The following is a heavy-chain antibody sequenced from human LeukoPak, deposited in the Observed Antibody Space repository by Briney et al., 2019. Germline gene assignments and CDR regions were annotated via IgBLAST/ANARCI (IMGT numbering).Heavy chain of an antibody. CDR1: GFTFRSYE. CDR3: ARSRAGPFDY. CDR2: ISSSGSTI. Sequence: PGGSLRLSCAASGFTFRSYEMNWVRQAPGKGLEWVSYISSSGSTIYYADSVKGRFTISRDNAKNSLYLQMNSLRAEDTAVYYCARSRAGPFDYWGQGTLVTVSS. J-gene: IGHJ4*02. V-gene: IGHV3-48*03.